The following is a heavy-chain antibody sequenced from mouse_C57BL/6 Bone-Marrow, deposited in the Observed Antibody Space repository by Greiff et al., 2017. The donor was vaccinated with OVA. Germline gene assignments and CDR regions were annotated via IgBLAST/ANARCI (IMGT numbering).Heavy chain of an antibody. J-gene: IGHJ3*01. CDR3: AREESNYGFAY. D-gene: IGHD2-5*01. CDR1: GYTFTSYW. Sequence: QVQLQQPGAELVKPGASVKLSCKASGYTFTSYWMHWVKQRPGPGLEWIGKIDPYSGGTKYNEKFKSKATLTVDKPSSTAYMQLSSLTSEDSAVYYCAREESNYGFAYGGQGTLVTVSA. V-gene: IGHV1-72*01. CDR2: IDPYSGGT.